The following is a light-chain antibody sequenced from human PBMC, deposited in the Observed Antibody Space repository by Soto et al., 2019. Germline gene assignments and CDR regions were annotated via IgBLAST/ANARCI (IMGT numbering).Light chain of an antibody. CDR1: SSNIGAGYD. CDR2: ASS. V-gene: IGLV1-40*01. CDR3: QSYDSSLSGVV. Sequence: QSVLTQPPSVSGAPGQGVTISCTGASSNIGAGYDVHWYHQIPGTAPKLLMYASSNRPSGVPDRFSGSKSGTSASLAIIGLQAEDEGEYYCQSYDSSLSGVVFGGGTKLTVL. J-gene: IGLJ2*01.